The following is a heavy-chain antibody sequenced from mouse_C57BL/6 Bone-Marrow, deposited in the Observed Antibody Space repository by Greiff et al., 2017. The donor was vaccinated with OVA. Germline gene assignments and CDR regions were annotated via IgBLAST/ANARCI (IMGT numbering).Heavy chain of an antibody. CDR2: ISYDGSN. J-gene: IGHJ2*01. Sequence: ESGPGLVKPSQSLSLTCSVTGYSITSGYYWNWIRQFPGNKLEWMGYISYDGSNNYNPSLKNRISINRETSENQFFLKLNSVTTEDTATYYCARGDYDEGDYFDYWGQGTTLTVSS. V-gene: IGHV3-6*01. CDR3: ARGDYDEGDYFDY. CDR1: GYSITSGYY. D-gene: IGHD2-4*01.